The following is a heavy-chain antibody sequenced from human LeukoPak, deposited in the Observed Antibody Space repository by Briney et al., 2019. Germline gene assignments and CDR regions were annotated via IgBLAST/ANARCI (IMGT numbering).Heavy chain of an antibody. CDR2: ISGSDGST. D-gene: IGHD2-15*01. Sequence: GGSLRLSCAASGFTFSSYGMSWVRQAPGKGLEWVSAISGSDGSTYYADSVKGRFTISRDNSKNTLYLQMNSLRADDSAVYYCAKGIGGSDIWGQGTMVTVSS. V-gene: IGHV3-23*01. CDR3: AKGIGGSDI. J-gene: IGHJ3*02. CDR1: GFTFSSYG.